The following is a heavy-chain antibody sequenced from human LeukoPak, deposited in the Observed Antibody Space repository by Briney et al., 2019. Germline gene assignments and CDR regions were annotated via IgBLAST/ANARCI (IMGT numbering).Heavy chain of an antibody. D-gene: IGHD3-3*01. Sequence: GASVTLSCKASGYTFTNYGINWVRHAPGQGLEWMGWISADNGNTNYAHKVQGRVTMTTNTSTSTAYMELRSLRSDDTAVYYCARTPHRSLEWLYWGFFDYWGQGTLVTVSS. J-gene: IGHJ4*02. CDR2: ISADNGNT. CDR1: GYTFTNYG. CDR3: ARTPHRSLEWLYWGFFDY. V-gene: IGHV1-18*01.